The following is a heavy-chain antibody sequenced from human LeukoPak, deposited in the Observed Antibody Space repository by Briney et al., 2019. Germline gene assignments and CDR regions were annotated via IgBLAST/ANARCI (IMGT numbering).Heavy chain of an antibody. D-gene: IGHD3-10*01. CDR3: ARLSLWFGELPNGY. V-gene: IGHV4-39*01. Sequence: SETQSLTCTVSGGSISSSSYYWGWIRQPPGKGLEWIGSIYYSGSTYYNPSLKSRFTISADTSKNQFSLKLSSVTAADTAVCYCARLSLWFGELPNGYWGQGTLVTVSS. J-gene: IGHJ4*02. CDR2: IYYSGST. CDR1: GGSISSSSYY.